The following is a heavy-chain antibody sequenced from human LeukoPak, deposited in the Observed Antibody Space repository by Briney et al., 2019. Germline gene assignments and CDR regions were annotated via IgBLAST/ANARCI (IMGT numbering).Heavy chain of an antibody. D-gene: IGHD1-14*01. CDR3: AKVSGGGLYYDGMDV. CDR1: GFTFNNYA. Sequence: GGSLRLSCAASGFTFNNYAMNWVRQAPGKGLEWVSVISGSGGTTYYADSVKGRFTISRDSSKNTLYLQMNSLRAEDTAVYYCAKVSGGGLYYDGMDVWGQGSTVTVSS. CDR2: ISGSGGTT. J-gene: IGHJ6*02. V-gene: IGHV3-23*01.